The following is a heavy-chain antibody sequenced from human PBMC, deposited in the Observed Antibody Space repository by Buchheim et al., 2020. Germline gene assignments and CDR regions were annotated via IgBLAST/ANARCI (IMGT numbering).Heavy chain of an antibody. CDR3: AREIVAPAYYYYGMDV. CDR2: ISSSSTI. Sequence: EVQLVESGGGLVQPGGSLRLSCAASGFTFSSYSMNWVRQAPGKGLEWVSYISSSSTIYYADSVKGRFTISRDNAKNSLYLQMNSLRAEDTAVYYCAREIVAPAYYYYGMDVWGQGTT. CDR1: GFTFSSYS. V-gene: IGHV3-48*01. D-gene: IGHD3-16*02. J-gene: IGHJ6*02.